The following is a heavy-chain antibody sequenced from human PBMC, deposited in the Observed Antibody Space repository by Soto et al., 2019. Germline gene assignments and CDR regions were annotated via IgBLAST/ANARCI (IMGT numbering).Heavy chain of an antibody. D-gene: IGHD2-15*01. V-gene: IGHV6-1*01. CDR3: ARSEEDSDYYYYGLDV. CDR2: TYYRSRWYS. Sequence: SQTISRICFISGGSVSSSSVDWNWFRQSQSRGREWLGRTYYRSRWYSDFAVYFRCRIVINADTSKNQFSLQPNSVTPEDTAVYLCARSEEDSDYYYYGLDVWGQGTTDTVTS. J-gene: IGHJ6*02. CDR1: GGSVSSSSVD.